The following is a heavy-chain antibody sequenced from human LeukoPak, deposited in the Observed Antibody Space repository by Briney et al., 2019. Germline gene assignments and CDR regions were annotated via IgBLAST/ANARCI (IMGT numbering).Heavy chain of an antibody. CDR3: ARDRPGGGKLDFDY. CDR1: GFTFSSYA. J-gene: IGHJ4*02. D-gene: IGHD1-1*01. V-gene: IGHV3-53*04. CDR2: IYTGGDT. Sequence: GGSLRLSCAASGFTFSSYAMNWVRQAPGKGLEWVAVIYTGGDTYYAESVEGRFTISRHNSKNTLYLQMNSLRTDDTAVYYCARDRPGGGKLDFDYWGQGTLVTVSS.